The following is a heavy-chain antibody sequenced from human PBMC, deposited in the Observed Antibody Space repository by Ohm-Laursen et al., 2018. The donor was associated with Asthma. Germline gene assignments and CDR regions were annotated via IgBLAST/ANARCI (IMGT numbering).Heavy chain of an antibody. D-gene: IGHD3-9*01. CDR1: GGSVSGYD. Sequence: SETLSLTWAVSGGSVSGYDWSWVRQAPGRELEWIAYIQSSGGANYNPSLQSRVTLSLDTSKNQVSLRLSSVTSADTAVYYCARGSRIVTGYYGSAALNWFDPWGQGTLVTVSS. V-gene: IGHV4-59*02. CDR2: IQSSGGA. J-gene: IGHJ5*02. CDR3: ARGSRIVTGYYGSAALNWFDP.